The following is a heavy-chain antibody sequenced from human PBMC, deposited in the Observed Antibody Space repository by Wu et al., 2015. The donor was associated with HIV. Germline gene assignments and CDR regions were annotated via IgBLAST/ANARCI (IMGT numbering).Heavy chain of an antibody. V-gene: IGHV1-46*01. CDR3: ARGRWGIVVVPAANPGYYYMDV. CDR1: GYTFISYY. Sequence: QVQLVQSGAEVKKPGASVKVSCKASGYTFISYYIHWVRQAPGQGLEWMGIINPSGGSTTYAQKFQGRVTMTRDTSTSTVYMELSSLRFEDTAIYYCARGRWGIVVVPAANPGYYYMDVWGKGTTVTVSS. J-gene: IGHJ6*03. D-gene: IGHD2-2*01. CDR2: INPSGGST.